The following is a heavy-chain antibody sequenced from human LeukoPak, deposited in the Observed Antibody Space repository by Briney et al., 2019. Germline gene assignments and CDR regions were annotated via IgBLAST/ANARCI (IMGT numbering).Heavy chain of an antibody. CDR2: IYPGDSDT. Sequence: GESLKISCKGSGYSFTSYWIGWVRQMPGKGLEWMGIIYPGDSDTRYSPSFQGQVTISADKSISTAYLQWSSLKASDTAMYYCARLDYDILTGHAYFDYWGQGTLVTVSS. V-gene: IGHV5-51*01. CDR3: ARLDYDILTGHAYFDY. J-gene: IGHJ4*02. CDR1: GYSFTSYW. D-gene: IGHD3-9*01.